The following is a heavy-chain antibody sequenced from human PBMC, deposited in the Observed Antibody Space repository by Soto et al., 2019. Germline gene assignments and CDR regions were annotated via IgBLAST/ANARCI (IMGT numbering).Heavy chain of an antibody. J-gene: IGHJ5*02. D-gene: IGHD6-13*01. CDR3: AREPSERSSSWYWFDP. V-gene: IGHV1-8*01. Sequence: QVQLVQSGAEVKKPGASVKVSCKASGYTFTSYDINWVRQAPGQGLEWMGWMNPNSGNTGYAQKFQGRVTMTRNTSISTAYMELSSMRSEDTAVYYCAREPSERSSSWYWFDPWGQGTLVTVSS. CDR1: GYTFTSYD. CDR2: MNPNSGNT.